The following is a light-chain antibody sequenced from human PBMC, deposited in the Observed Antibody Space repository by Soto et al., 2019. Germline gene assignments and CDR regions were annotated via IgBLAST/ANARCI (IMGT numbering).Light chain of an antibody. V-gene: IGLV1-44*01. Sequence: QSVLTQSPSASGTPGQSVTISCSGSSSNIGSETVNWYQHLPGTAPKLLIYVNNQRPSGVPDRFSGSKSGTSASLAISGLQSEDEADYFCAAWDDSLKRVVFGGGTKVTVL. CDR3: AAWDDSLKRVV. CDR1: SSNIGSET. J-gene: IGLJ2*01. CDR2: VNN.